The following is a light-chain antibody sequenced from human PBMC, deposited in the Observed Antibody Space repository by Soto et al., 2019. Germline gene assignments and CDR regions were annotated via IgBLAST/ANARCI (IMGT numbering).Light chain of an antibody. J-gene: IGLJ3*02. CDR2: EVS. CDR3: SSYTTSDTWM. CDR1: SSDVGGYNY. V-gene: IGLV2-14*01. Sequence: QSALTQPASVSGSPGQSITISCTGTSSDVGGYNYVSWYQHYPGKAPKLMIYEVSNRPSGVSNRFSGSKSANTASLTISGLQTEDEADYYCSSYTTSDTWMFGGGTKLTVL.